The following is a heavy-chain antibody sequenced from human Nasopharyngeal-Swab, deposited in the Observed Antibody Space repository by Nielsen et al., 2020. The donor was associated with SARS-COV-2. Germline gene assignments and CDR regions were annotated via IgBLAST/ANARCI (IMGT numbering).Heavy chain of an antibody. CDR1: GYSISSGYY. V-gene: IGHV4-38-2*01. Sequence: SETLSLTCAVSGYSISSGYYWGWIRQPPGKGLEWIGSIYHSGSTYYNPSLKSRVTISVDTSKNQFSPKLSSVTAADTAVYYCARHGDYDFWSGYPRTVPFDYWGQGTLVTVSS. CDR3: ARHGDYDFWSGYPRTVPFDY. D-gene: IGHD3-3*01. CDR2: IYHSGST. J-gene: IGHJ4*02.